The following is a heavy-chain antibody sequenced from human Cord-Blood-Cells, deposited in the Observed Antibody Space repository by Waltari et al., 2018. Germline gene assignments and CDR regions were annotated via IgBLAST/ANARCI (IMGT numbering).Heavy chain of an antibody. Sequence: QVQLVESGGGVVQPGRSLRLPCAAAGFTFSSYAMHWVRQAPGQGPEWVAVISYDGSNKYYADSVKGRFTISRDNSTNTLYLQMNSLRAEDTAVYYCARDGPYYYGSGSYYDDAFDIWGQGTMVTVSS. J-gene: IGHJ3*02. CDR3: ARDGPYYYGSGSYYDDAFDI. CDR1: GFTFSSYA. D-gene: IGHD3-10*01. V-gene: IGHV3-30*04. CDR2: ISYDGSNK.